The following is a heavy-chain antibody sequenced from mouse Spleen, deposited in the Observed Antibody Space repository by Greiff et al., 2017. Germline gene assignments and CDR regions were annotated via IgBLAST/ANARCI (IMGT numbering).Heavy chain of an antibody. D-gene: IGHD2-14*01. CDR3: ARAYYRYDDAMDY. J-gene: IGHJ4*01. CDR1: GFSLTNYA. CDR2: ICSDGST. V-gene: IGHV2-4-1*01. Sequence: VKLVESGPGLVAPSQSLSITCTVSGFSLTNYAVHWVRQSPGKGLEWLGVICSDGSTDYNAAFISRLSISKDNSKSQVFFKMNSLQADDTAIYYCARAYYRYDDAMDYWGQGTSVTVSS.